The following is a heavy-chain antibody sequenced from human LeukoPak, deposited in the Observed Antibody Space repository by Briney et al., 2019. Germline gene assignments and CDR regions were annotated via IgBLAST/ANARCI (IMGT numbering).Heavy chain of an antibody. CDR1: WFTDSSND. Sequence: GESLTHSCSACWFTDSSNDMSWLRQAPGKGLEGVSLIYAGGSASAYYADSVKGRFTGSRHDSKNTLDLQMNSLKPDDTAVYYCLRQGVGSPPRWGQGTLVTVSS. D-gene: IGHD1-26*01. V-gene: IGHV3-53*04. CDR3: LRQGVGSPPR. J-gene: IGHJ4*02. CDR2: IYAGGSASA.